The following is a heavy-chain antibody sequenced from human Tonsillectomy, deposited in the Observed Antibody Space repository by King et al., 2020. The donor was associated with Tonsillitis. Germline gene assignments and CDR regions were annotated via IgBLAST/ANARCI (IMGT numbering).Heavy chain of an antibody. Sequence: VQLVESGGGVVQPGRSLRLSCAASGFTFSSYAMHWVRQAPGKGLEWVAVISYDGSNKYYADSVKGRFTISRDNSKNTLYLQMKSLRAKDTAVYYCASSPYCSGGSCYSEGGYWGQGTLVTVSS. CDR3: ASSPYCSGGSCYSEGGY. CDR1: GFTFSSYA. J-gene: IGHJ4*02. D-gene: IGHD2-15*01. V-gene: IGHV3-30*01. CDR2: ISYDGSNK.